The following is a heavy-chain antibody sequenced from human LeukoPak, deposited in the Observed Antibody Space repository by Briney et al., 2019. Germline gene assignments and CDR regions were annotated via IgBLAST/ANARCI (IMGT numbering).Heavy chain of an antibody. CDR1: GFTFRSYA. V-gene: IGHV3-23*01. Sequence: GGSLRLSCAASGFTFRSYAMSWVRQAPGKGLEGVSGISAGGGGADYADSVKGRFTMSRDNSENTLYLLMNTLRVEDTAIYYCAKDRFPRDGHWEFDFWGQGSLVTVSS. CDR2: ISAGGGGA. CDR3: AKDRFPRDGHWEFDF. D-gene: IGHD5-24*01. J-gene: IGHJ4*01.